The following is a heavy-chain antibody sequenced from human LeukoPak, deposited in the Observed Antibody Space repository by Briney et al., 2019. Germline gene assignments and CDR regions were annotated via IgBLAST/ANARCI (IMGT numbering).Heavy chain of an antibody. CDR1: GFTFSSYA. D-gene: IGHD3-9*01. J-gene: IGHJ4*02. Sequence: PGGSLRLSCAASGFTFSSYAMSWVRQAPGKGLEWVSAISGSGGSTYYADSVKGRFTISRDNSKNTLYLQMNSLRAEDTDVYYCAKDQDYDILTGYLGSLDYWGQGTLVTVSS. CDR3: AKDQDYDILTGYLGSLDY. V-gene: IGHV3-23*01. CDR2: ISGSGGST.